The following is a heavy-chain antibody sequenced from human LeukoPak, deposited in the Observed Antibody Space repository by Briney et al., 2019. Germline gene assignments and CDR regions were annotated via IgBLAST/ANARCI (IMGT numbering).Heavy chain of an antibody. V-gene: IGHV3-30*18. J-gene: IGHJ4*02. Sequence: GGSLRLSCAASGFTFSSYGMHWVRQAPGKGLEWVAVISYDGSNKYYADSVKGRFTISRDNSKNTLYLQMNSLRAEDTAVYYCAKDRAEYDYWGQGTLVTVSS. CDR1: GFTFSSYG. CDR2: ISYDGSNK. CDR3: AKDRAEYDY. D-gene: IGHD3-10*01.